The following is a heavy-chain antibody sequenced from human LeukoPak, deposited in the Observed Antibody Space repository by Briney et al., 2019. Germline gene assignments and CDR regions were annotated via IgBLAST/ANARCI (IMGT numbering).Heavy chain of an antibody. CDR3: ARGKMGSGWYVFDY. Sequence: GGSLRLSCAASGFTVSSNYMSWVRQAPGKGLEWVSVIYSGGSTYYADSVKGRFTISRDNSKNTLYLQMNSLRAEDTAVYYCARGKMGSGWYVFDYWGQGTLVTVSS. J-gene: IGHJ4*02. CDR2: IYSGGST. D-gene: IGHD6-19*01. V-gene: IGHV3-53*01. CDR1: GFTVSSNY.